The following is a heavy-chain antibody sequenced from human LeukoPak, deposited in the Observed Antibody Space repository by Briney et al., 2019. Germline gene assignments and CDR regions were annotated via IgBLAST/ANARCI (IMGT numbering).Heavy chain of an antibody. J-gene: IGHJ3*02. CDR3: AREVRGVGGAFDI. CDR1: GFTLSSYA. CDR2: ISYDGSNK. Sequence: GALRLSCAASGFTLSSYAMHWVRQGPGKGLEWVAVISYDGSNKYYADSVKGRFTISRDNSKNTLYLQMNSLRAEDTAVYYCAREVRGVGGAFDIWGQGTMVTVSS. D-gene: IGHD3-10*01. V-gene: IGHV3-30-3*01.